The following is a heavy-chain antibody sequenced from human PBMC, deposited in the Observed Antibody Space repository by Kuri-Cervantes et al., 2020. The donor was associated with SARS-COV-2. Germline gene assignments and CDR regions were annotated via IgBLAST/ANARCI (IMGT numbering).Heavy chain of an antibody. V-gene: IGHV3-11*04. J-gene: IGHJ6*03. CDR3: ARVHKAGATYYYYYMDV. CDR2: ISSSGSTI. D-gene: IGHD1-26*01. CDR1: GFTFSDYY. Sequence: GESLKISCAASGFTFSDYYMSWIRQAPGKGLEWVSYISSSGSTIYYADSVKGRFTISRDNAKNSLYLQMNSLRAEGTAVYYCARVHKAGATYYYYYMDVWGKGTTVTVSS.